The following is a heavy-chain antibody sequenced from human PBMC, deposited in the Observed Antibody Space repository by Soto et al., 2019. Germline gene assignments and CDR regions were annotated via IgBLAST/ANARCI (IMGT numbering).Heavy chain of an antibody. CDR3: ARVGVVTAAGTSDY. CDR2: ISGTSDSI. D-gene: IGHD6-13*01. Sequence: QVQLVESGGGLVRPGGSLRLSCAASGFTFSDYYMSWIRQVPGKGLEWVAYISGTSDSIPYADSVKGRFAISRDNDKNSLDLQMNSLGAEDTAVHYCARVGVVTAAGTSDYWGQGNLVTVSS. J-gene: IGHJ4*02. CDR1: GFTFSDYY. V-gene: IGHV3-11*06.